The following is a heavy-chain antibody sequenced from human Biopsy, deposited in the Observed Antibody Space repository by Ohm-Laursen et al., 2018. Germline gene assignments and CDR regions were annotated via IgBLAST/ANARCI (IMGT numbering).Heavy chain of an antibody. CDR3: ASKLDYSSGYPY. J-gene: IGHJ4*02. Sequence: ASVKVSCKASGYTFTTYYMHWVRQAPGQGLEWMGRINPQSGGEHYAQKFKDRVTMTRDTSISTAYMELSSLRSDDTAVYYCASKLDYSSGYPYWGQGTLVTVSS. D-gene: IGHD3-22*01. CDR2: INPQSGGE. V-gene: IGHV1-2*06. CDR1: GYTFTTYY.